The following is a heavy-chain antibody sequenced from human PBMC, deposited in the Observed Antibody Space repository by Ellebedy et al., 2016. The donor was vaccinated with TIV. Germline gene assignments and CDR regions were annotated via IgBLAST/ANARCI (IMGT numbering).Heavy chain of an antibody. CDR3: ARAEVHSDTRGASNWFDP. CDR1: GDTLSNYA. Sequence: ASVKVSCKASGDTLSNYAISWVRQAPGQGLEWMGKIITLHGIATYAQKFQGRATITGDTSTNTVYLELSSLRFDDTAVYYCARAEVHSDTRGASNWFDPWGQGTLVTVSS. D-gene: IGHD1-26*01. J-gene: IGHJ5*02. V-gene: IGHV1-69*04. CDR2: IITLHGIA.